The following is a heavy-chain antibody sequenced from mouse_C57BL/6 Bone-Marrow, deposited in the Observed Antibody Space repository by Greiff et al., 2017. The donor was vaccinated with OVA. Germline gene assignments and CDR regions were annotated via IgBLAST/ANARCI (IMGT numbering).Heavy chain of an antibody. CDR3: ARPSNPYAMDY. J-gene: IGHJ4*01. V-gene: IGHV5-4*03. CDR2: ISDGGSYT. Sequence: EVKLVESGGGLVKPGGSLKLSCAASGFTFSSYAMSWVRQTPEKRLEWVATISDGGSYTYFPDNVKGRFTISRDNAKNNLYLQMSHLKSEDTAMYYCARPSNPYAMDYWGQGTSVTVSS. CDR1: GFTFSSYA. D-gene: IGHD2-5*01.